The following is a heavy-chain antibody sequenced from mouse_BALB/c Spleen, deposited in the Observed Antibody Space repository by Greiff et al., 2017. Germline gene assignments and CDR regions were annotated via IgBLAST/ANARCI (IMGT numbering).Heavy chain of an antibody. V-gene: IGHV2-6-7*01. J-gene: IGHJ4*01. CDR3: ARDGGNYDYAMDY. Sequence: VMLVESGPGLVAPSQSLSITCTVSGFSLTGYGVNWVRQPPGKGLEWLGMIWGDGSTDYNSALKSRLSISKDNSKSQVFLKMNSLQTDDTARYYCARDGGNYDYAMDYWGQGTSVTVSS. CDR1: GFSLTGYG. CDR2: IWGDGST. D-gene: IGHD2-1*01.